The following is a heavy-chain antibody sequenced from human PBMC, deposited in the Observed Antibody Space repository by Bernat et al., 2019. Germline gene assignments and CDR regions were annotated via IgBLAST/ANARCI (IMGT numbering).Heavy chain of an antibody. CDR2: IYYSGST. CDR1: GGSISSSSYY. J-gene: IGHJ3*02. Sequence: QLQLQESGPGLVKPSETLSLTCTVPGGSISSSSYYWGWIRQPPGKGLEWIGSIYYSGSTYYNPSLKSRVTISVDTSKNQFSLKLSSVTAADTAVYYCARPIGGYYDHPAAFDIWGQGTMVTVSS. CDR3: ARPIGGYYDHPAAFDI. D-gene: IGHD3-3*01. V-gene: IGHV4-39*01.